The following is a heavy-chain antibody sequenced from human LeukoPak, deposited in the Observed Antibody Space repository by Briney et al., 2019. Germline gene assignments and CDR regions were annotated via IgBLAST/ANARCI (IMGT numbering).Heavy chain of an antibody. Sequence: SETLSLTCTVSGGSISSYYWSWIRQPPGKGLEWIGYIYYSGSTNYNPSLKSRVTISVDTSKNQFSLKLSSVTAAGTAVYYCARERMSGMDVWGQGTTVTVSS. D-gene: IGHD2-8*01. CDR1: GGSISSYY. V-gene: IGHV4-59*01. J-gene: IGHJ6*02. CDR2: IYYSGST. CDR3: ARERMSGMDV.